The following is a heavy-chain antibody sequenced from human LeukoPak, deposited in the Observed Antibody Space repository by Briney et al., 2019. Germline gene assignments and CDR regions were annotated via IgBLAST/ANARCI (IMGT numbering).Heavy chain of an antibody. J-gene: IGHJ4*02. V-gene: IGHV3-48*03. CDR2: IRSSGSTI. CDR3: ARMYYYDSSGYWGHFDY. CDR1: GFTFSSYE. Sequence: GGSLRLSCAASGFTFSSYELNWVRQAPGKGLEWVSYIRSSGSTIKYADSVKGRFTISRDNAKNSLYLQMNSLRAEDTAVYYCARMYYYDSSGYWGHFDYWGQGTLVTVSS. D-gene: IGHD3-22*01.